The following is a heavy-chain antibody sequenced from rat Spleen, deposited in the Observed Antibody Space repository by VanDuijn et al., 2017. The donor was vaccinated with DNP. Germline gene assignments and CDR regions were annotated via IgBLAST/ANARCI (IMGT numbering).Heavy chain of an antibody. J-gene: IGHJ4*01. CDR1: GFTFSDYN. CDR2: IIYEGSTT. V-gene: IGHV5-7*01. CDR3: ARHGTGVMDA. D-gene: IGHD4-1*01. Sequence: EVQLVESGGGLVQPGRSLKLSCAASGFTFSDYNMAWVRQSPKKGLEWVATIIYEGSTTYYRDSVKGRFSISRDNAKSTLYLQVNSLRSEDTATYYCARHGTGVMDAWGQGASVTVSS.